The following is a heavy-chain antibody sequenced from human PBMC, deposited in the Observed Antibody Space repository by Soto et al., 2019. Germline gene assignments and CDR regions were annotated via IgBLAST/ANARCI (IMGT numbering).Heavy chain of an antibody. CDR3: ARGRYCLSGRCFPNWFDS. D-gene: IGHD2-15*01. V-gene: IGHV4-30-4*01. CDR1: GDSISNLDYF. Sequence: SETLSLTCSVSGDSISNLDYFWAWIRQPPGQALEYIGYIYKSATTYYNPSFESRVAISVDTSKSQFSLNVTSVTAADTAVYFCARGRYCLSGRCFPNWFDSWGQGALVTVSS. J-gene: IGHJ5*01. CDR2: IYKSATT.